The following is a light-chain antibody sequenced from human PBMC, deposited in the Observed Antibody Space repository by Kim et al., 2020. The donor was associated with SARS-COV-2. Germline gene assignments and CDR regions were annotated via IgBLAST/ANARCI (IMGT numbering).Light chain of an antibody. V-gene: IGKV1-5*01. CDR3: QQYNSYSLT. Sequence: GDRVTITCRASQSISSWLAWYQQKPGKAPKLLIYDASSLESGVPSRFSGSGSGTEFTLTISSLQPDDFATYYCQQYNSYSLTFGQGTKVGIK. J-gene: IGKJ1*01. CDR2: DAS. CDR1: QSISSW.